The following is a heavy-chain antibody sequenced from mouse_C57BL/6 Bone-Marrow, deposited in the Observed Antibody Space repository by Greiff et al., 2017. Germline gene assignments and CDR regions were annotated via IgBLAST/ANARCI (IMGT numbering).Heavy chain of an antibody. D-gene: IGHD1-1*01. V-gene: IGHV1-26*01. CDR1: GYTFNDYY. CDR2: INTNNGGT. J-gene: IGHJ2*01. CDR3: ARDYYGSSWYFDY. Sequence: VQLQQSGPELVKPGASVKISCKASGYTFNDYYMNWVKQSHGKSLEWIGDINTNNGGTSYNQKLKGKATLTVDKSSSTAYMELRSLTSEDSAVYYCARDYYGSSWYFDYWGQGTILTVSS.